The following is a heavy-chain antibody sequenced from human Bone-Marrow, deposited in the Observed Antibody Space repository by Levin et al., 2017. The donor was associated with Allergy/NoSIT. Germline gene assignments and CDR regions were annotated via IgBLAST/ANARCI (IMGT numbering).Heavy chain of an antibody. CDR1: GFTFSSYG. V-gene: IGHV3-30*18. CDR3: AKTSSDIVVVVAAAPFDY. Sequence: GESLKISCAASGFTFSSYGMHWVRQAPGKGLEWVAVISYDGSNKYYADSVKGRFTISRDNSKNTLYLQMNSLRAEDTAVYYCAKTSSDIVVVVAAAPFDYWGQGTLVTVSS. J-gene: IGHJ4*02. D-gene: IGHD2-15*01. CDR2: ISYDGSNK.